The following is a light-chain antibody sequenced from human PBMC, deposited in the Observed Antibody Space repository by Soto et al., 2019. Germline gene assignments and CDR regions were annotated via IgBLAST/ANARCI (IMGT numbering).Light chain of an antibody. CDR2: WAS. CDR3: QQYYSMPLT. Sequence: DIVMTQSPDSLVVSLGERATINCKSSQSVLYSSNNNNYIAWYQQKPGQPPKLLIYWASTRESGVPDRFSGSGSGTDFTLTISSLQAEDVAVYYCQQYYSMPLTFGQGTKLEIK. CDR1: QSVLYSSNNNNY. V-gene: IGKV4-1*01. J-gene: IGKJ2*01.